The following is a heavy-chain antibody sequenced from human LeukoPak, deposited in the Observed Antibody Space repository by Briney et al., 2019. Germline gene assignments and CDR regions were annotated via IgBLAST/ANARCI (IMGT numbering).Heavy chain of an antibody. Sequence: GGSLRLSCAASGFTFSTYGMHWVRQAPGKGLEWVTFIQYDGSNIYDADSVKGRFTISRDNSKNTLYLQMNSLRVEDTAVYYCARGDRGTAAGNNWFNPWGQGTLVTVSS. J-gene: IGHJ5*02. D-gene: IGHD6-13*01. CDR2: IQYDGSNI. V-gene: IGHV3-30*02. CDR1: GFTFSTYG. CDR3: ARGDRGTAAGNNWFNP.